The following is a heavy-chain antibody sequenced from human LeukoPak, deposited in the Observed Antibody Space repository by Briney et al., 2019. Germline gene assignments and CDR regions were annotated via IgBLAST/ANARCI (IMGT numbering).Heavy chain of an antibody. D-gene: IGHD6-13*01. CDR1: GYSFPNYW. J-gene: IGHJ4*02. V-gene: IGHV5-51*01. CDR2: ISPVNSDT. CDR3: AREEQTGSSWFAY. Sequence: GESLKISCKGSGYSFPNYWIGWVRQMPGKGLEWMAIISPVNSDTRYSPSFQGQVTISADKSISTAYLQWSSLKASDTAMYFCAREEQTGSSWFAYWGQGTLVTVSS.